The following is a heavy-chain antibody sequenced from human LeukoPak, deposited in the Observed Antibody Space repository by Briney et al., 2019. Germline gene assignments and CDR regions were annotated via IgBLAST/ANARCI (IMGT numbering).Heavy chain of an antibody. CDR2: IYYSGST. J-gene: IGHJ5*02. Sequence: SETLSLTCTVSGVSISSYYWSWIRQPQGKGLEWIGYIYYSGSTNYNPSLKSRVTISVDTSKNQFSLKLSSVTAADTAVYYCARGIPLLWFGELSGWFDPWGQGTLVTVSS. CDR1: GVSISSYY. D-gene: IGHD3-10*01. V-gene: IGHV4-59*12. CDR3: ARGIPLLWFGELSGWFDP.